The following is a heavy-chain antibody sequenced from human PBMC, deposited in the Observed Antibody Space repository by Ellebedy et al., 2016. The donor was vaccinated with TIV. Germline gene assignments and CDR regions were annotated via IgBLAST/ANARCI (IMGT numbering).Heavy chain of an antibody. Sequence: ASVKVSCKTSGYIFTAYYIHWVRQAPGQGLEWMGWINPDSGGTNFQQKFQGRVTMARDTSVNPAYMELSRLQSDDTAVYYCTRVLRSTSGMDVWGQGTTVTVS. V-gene: IGHV1-2*02. CDR2: INPDSGGT. J-gene: IGHJ6*02. D-gene: IGHD4/OR15-4a*01. CDR1: GYIFTAYY. CDR3: TRVLRSTSGMDV.